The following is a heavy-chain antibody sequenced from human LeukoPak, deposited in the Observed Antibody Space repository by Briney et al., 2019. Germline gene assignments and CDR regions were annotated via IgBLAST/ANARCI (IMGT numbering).Heavy chain of an antibody. CDR3: AKEVAVAGYNY. Sequence: GGSLRLSCSASGFTFTTYGMNWVRQAPGKGLEWVSGIGGSGTRTYYADSVKGRFTISRDNSKNTLYLQMNSLRDEDTAVYYCAKEVAVAGYNYWGQGTLVTVSS. J-gene: IGHJ4*02. CDR1: GFTFTTYG. CDR2: IGGSGTRT. D-gene: IGHD6-19*01. V-gene: IGHV3-23*01.